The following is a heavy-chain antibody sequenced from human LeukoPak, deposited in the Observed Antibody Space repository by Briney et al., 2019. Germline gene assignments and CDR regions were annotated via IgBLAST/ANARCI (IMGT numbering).Heavy chain of an antibody. D-gene: IGHD2-2*01. V-gene: IGHV3-21*01. CDR1: GFTFSSYS. Sequence: GGSLRLSCAASGFTFSSYSMNWVRQAPGKGLEWVSSISSSSSYIYYANSVKGRFTISRDNAKNSLYLQMSSLRAEDTAVYYCARDQSTSPGSVDYWGQGTLVTVSS. CDR2: ISSSSSYI. J-gene: IGHJ4*02. CDR3: ARDQSTSPGSVDY.